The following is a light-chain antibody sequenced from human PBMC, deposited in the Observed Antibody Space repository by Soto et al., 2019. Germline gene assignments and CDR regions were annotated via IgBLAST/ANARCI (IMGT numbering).Light chain of an antibody. V-gene: IGKV1-33*01. Sequence: IQLTQSPSSLSASVGDRVIITCRASQGIHTALAWYQHKPGQAPSLLIYDASKSHFGVPSRFSGSGSGTDFTFTISSLQPEDNATYYCQQYENRPYTFGPGTKVDIK. CDR3: QQYENRPYT. CDR1: QGIHTA. CDR2: DAS. J-gene: IGKJ3*01.